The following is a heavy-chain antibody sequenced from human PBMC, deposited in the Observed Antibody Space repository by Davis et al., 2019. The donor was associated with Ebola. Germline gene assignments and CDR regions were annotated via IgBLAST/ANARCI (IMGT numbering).Heavy chain of an antibody. V-gene: IGHV3-23*01. Sequence: GESLKISCAASGFTFSSYAMSWVRQAPGKGLEWVSAISGSGGSTYYADSVKGRFTLSRDNSKNTLYLQMNSLRAEDTAVYYCAKSTFGAVTYYFDYWGQGTLVTVSS. CDR3: AKSTFGAVTYYFDY. J-gene: IGHJ4*02. CDR1: GFTFSSYA. CDR2: ISGSGGST. D-gene: IGHD3-16*01.